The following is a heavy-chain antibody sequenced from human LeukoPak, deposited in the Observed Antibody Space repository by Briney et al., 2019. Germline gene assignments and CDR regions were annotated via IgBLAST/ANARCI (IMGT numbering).Heavy chain of an antibody. CDR2: VYPTVNT. Sequence: PSQTLSLTCSVSGGSISSIPYHWTWIRQPAGKGLEWIGRVYPTVNTNYNPSLKSRVIISIDTSKNEFYLKLNSVTAADTAVYYCGRWARYWGQGILVTVSS. V-gene: IGHV4-61*02. CDR1: GGSISSIPYH. CDR3: GRWARY. J-gene: IGHJ4*02.